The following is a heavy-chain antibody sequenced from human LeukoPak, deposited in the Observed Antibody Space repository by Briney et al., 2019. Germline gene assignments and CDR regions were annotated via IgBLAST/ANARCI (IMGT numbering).Heavy chain of an antibody. CDR2: IYPGDSDT. D-gene: IGHD6-13*01. V-gene: IGHV5-51*01. J-gene: IGHJ4*02. CDR1: GHSFTSYW. CDR3: ARRVAAAGTQDYFDY. Sequence: PGESLKISCKGSGHSFTSYWIGWVRQMPGKGLEWMGIIYPGDSDTRYSPSFQGQVTISADKSISTAYLQWSSLKAPDTAMYYCARRVAAAGTQDYFDYWGQGTLVTVSS.